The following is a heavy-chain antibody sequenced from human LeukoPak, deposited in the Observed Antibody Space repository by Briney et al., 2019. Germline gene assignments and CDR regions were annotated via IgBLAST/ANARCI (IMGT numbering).Heavy chain of an antibody. J-gene: IGHJ3*02. Sequence: PAETLSLTCTVSGCSITSSGFSYWTWIRHHPGKGLEWIGFTYYSGTSHYHTSLKRRVTISVDTSKNQFSLSLNSVTAADTAVYYCARGGDDYGNLDIWGQGKMVTVSS. CDR1: GCSITSSGFSY. V-gene: IGHV4-31*03. CDR2: TYYSGTS. CDR3: ARGGDDYGNLDI. D-gene: IGHD4-17*01.